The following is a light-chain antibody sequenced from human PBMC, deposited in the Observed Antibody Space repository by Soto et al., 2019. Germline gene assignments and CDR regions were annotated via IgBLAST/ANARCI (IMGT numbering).Light chain of an antibody. V-gene: IGLV1-40*01. J-gene: IGLJ3*02. CDR1: SSNIGAGYH. CDR2: GNS. Sequence: QSVLTQPPSVSGAPGQRVTISCTGSSSNIGAGYHVHWYQQLPGTAPKLLIYGNSNRPSGFPDRFSGSKSGTSASLAITGLQAEDEADYYCQSYDSSLSGSVFGGGTKLTVL. CDR3: QSYDSSLSGSV.